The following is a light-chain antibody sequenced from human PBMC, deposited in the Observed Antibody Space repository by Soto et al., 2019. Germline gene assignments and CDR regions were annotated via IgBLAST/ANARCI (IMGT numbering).Light chain of an antibody. CDR1: SSDVGGYNY. J-gene: IGLJ2*01. Sequence: QSALTQPPSASGSPGQSVTISCTGTSSDVGGYNYVSRYQQHPGKAPKLMISEVSKRPSGVPDRFSGSKSGNTASLTVSGLQAEDEADYYCSSYADSIVLFGGGTQLTVL. V-gene: IGLV2-8*01. CDR2: EVS. CDR3: SSYADSIVL.